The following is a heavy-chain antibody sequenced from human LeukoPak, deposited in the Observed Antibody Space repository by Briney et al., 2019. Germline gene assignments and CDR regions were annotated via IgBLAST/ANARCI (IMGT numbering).Heavy chain of an antibody. CDR1: GYTFTSYG. Sequence: ASVKVSCKASGYTFTSYGISWVRQAPGQGLEWMGWISAYNGNTNHAQKLQGRVTMTTNTSTSPSYTELRSLRSDDTAVYYCARDLAEAGTGDYWGQGTLVTVSS. J-gene: IGHJ4*02. V-gene: IGHV1-18*01. CDR3: ARDLAEAGTGDY. D-gene: IGHD6-13*01. CDR2: ISAYNGNT.